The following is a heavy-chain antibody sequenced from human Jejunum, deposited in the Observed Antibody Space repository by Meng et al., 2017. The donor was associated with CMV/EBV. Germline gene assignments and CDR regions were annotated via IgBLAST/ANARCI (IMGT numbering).Heavy chain of an antibody. J-gene: IGHJ4*02. CDR2: IFWDDDK. Sequence: SGFSLSTSGVGVGWIRQPPGKALEWLALIFWDDDKRYSPSLKSRLTITKDASKNQVVLTLTNVDPVDTATYFCAHSDLFGGVVVPFDSWGQGTLVTVSS. D-gene: IGHD3-16*02. V-gene: IGHV2-5*02. CDR1: GFSLSTSGVG. CDR3: AHSDLFGGVVVPFDS.